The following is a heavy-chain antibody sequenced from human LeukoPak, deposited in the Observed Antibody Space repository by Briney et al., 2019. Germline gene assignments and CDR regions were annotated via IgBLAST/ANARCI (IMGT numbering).Heavy chain of an antibody. V-gene: IGHV3-74*01. J-gene: IGHJ4*02. CDR1: GLTFSSSA. CDR3: ARGPNSNWSGLDF. Sequence: QFGGSLRLSCAASGLTFSSSAMSWVRQAPGKGLVWVSRISPTGSTTSYADSVKGRFTVSRDNAKNTLYLQVNNLRAEDTAVYYCARGPNSNWSGLDFWGQGTLLTVSS. D-gene: IGHD6-6*01. CDR2: ISPTGSTT.